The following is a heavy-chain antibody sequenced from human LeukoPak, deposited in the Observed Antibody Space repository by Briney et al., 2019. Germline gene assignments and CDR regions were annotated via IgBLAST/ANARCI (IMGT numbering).Heavy chain of an antibody. Sequence: PSETLSLTCTVSNGSISSSSYYWGWDRQPPGKGLEWIGTIYYSGRTYYNPSLESRLTISVDTSKNQFSLNLSSVTAADTAVYYCASLGKLGYYFDYWGQGTLVTVSS. V-gene: IGHV4-39*01. CDR3: ASLGKLGYYFDY. J-gene: IGHJ4*02. D-gene: IGHD3-16*01. CDR1: NGSISSSSYY. CDR2: IYYSGRT.